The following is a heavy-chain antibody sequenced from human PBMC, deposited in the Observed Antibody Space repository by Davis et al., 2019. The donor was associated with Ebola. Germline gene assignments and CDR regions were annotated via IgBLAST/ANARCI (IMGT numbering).Heavy chain of an antibody. J-gene: IGHJ4*02. D-gene: IGHD2-2*01. CDR2: IYRDERT. CDR3: AREGKYRDESRTFDY. CDR1: GFTFSIAW. V-gene: IGHV3-66*01. Sequence: GGSLRLSCAVSGFTFSIAWMGWVRQAPGKGPEWVSVIYRDERTYYANSVRGRFTISRDNSKNTVYLQTNSLRADDTAVYYCAREGKYRDESRTFDYWGQGTLVTVSS.